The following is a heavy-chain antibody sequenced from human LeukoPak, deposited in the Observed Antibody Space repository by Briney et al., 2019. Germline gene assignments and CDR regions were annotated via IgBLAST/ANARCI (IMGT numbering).Heavy chain of an antibody. CDR1: GYSFTSYW. CDR3: ARHGLHYDLTNWFDP. D-gene: IGHD3-3*01. CDR2: IYPGDSDT. J-gene: IGHJ5*02. Sequence: GESLKISCKASGYSFTSYWIGWVRQMPGKGLEWMGIIYPGDSDTRYSPSFQGQVTISADKSISTAYLQWSSLKASDTAMYYCARHGLHYDLTNWFDPWGQGTLVTVSS. V-gene: IGHV5-51*01.